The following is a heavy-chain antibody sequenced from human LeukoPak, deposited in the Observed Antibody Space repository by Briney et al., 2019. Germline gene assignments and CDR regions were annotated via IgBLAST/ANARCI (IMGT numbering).Heavy chain of an antibody. CDR2: IIPILGIA. CDR3: ARPRRDGYKGPFDY. CDR1: GGTFSSYA. Sequence: ASVKVSCKASGGTFSSYAISWVRQAPGQGLEWMGRIIPILGIANYAQKFQGRVTITADKSTSTAYMELSSLRSEDTAVYYCARPRRDGYKGPFDYWGQGTLVTVSS. J-gene: IGHJ4*02. D-gene: IGHD5-24*01. V-gene: IGHV1-69*04.